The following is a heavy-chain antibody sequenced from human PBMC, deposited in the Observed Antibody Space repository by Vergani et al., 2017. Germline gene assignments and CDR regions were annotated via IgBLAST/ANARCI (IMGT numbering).Heavy chain of an antibody. V-gene: IGHV3-33*01. D-gene: IGHD3-10*01. Sequence: QVQLVESGGGVVQPGRSLRLSCAASGFTFSSYGMHWVRQAPGKGLEWVAVIWYDGSNKYYADSVKGRFTISRDNSKNTLYLQMNSLRAEDTAVYYCARDPPNRGESWYFDLWGRGTLVTVSS. CDR3: ARDPPNRGESWYFDL. J-gene: IGHJ2*01. CDR2: IWYDGSNK. CDR1: GFTFSSYG.